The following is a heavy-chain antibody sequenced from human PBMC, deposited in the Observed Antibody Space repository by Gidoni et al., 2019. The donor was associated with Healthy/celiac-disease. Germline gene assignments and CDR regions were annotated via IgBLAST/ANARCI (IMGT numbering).Heavy chain of an antibody. J-gene: IGHJ6*02. CDR3: ARGHSEQWLVRWGDYYGMDV. D-gene: IGHD6-19*01. CDR1: GGSISRYY. V-gene: IGHV4-59*01. Sequence: QVQLQESGPGLVKPSETLSLTCTVSGGSISRYYWRWIRQPPGKGLEWIGYIYYSGSTNYNPSLKSRVTISVDTSKNQFSLKLSSVTAADTAVYYCARGHSEQWLVRWGDYYGMDVWGQGTTVTVSS. CDR2: IYYSGST.